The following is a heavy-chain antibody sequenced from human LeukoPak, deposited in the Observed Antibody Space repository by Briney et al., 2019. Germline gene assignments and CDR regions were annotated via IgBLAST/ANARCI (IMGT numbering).Heavy chain of an antibody. Sequence: SETLSLTCTVSGGSISSYYWSWIRQPPGKGLEWIGYIYYSGSTNYNPSLKSRVTISVDTSKNQFSLKLSSVTAADTAVYYCAREITFGGAQGYWGQGTLVTVSS. D-gene: IGHD3-16*01. J-gene: IGHJ4*02. CDR2: IYYSGST. V-gene: IGHV4-59*01. CDR3: AREITFGGAQGY. CDR1: GGSISSYY.